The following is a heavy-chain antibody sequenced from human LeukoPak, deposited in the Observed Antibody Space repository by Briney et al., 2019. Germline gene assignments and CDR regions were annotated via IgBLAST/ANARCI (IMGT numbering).Heavy chain of an antibody. CDR3: ARRTTGDDY. CDR2: ISPDGSTT. J-gene: IGHJ4*02. CDR1: GFTFSRYW. V-gene: IGHV3-74*03. Sequence: GGSLRLSCAASGFTFSRYWMHWVRQAPGKGLMWVSRISPDGSTTLYADSVKGRFTISRDNAKNTLYLQMNSLRAEDTAVYYCARRTTGDDYWGQGTLVTVSS. D-gene: IGHD4-17*01.